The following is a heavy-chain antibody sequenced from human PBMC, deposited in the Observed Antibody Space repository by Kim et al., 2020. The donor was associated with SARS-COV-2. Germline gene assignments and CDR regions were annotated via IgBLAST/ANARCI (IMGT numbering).Heavy chain of an antibody. Sequence: DGSVKRYVDSMKSRFTVSRDNAKNSMYLQMNTLGAEDTALYYCTTGTTYWGQGIRVTVSS. J-gene: IGHJ4*02. V-gene: IGHV3-7*03. CDR3: TTGTTY. CDR2: DGSVK.